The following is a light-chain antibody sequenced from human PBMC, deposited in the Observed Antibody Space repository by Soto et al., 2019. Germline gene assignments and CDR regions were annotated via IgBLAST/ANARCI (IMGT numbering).Light chain of an antibody. Sequence: QSALTQPASVSGSPGQSITISCTGTSSDVGAYNYVSWYQQHPGKAPKLMIHDVSKRPSGVSNRFSGSKSGNTASLTISGLQAEDEADYYCSSYTSSSTYVFGTGTKLTVL. CDR3: SSYTSSSTYV. CDR2: DVS. V-gene: IGLV2-14*01. J-gene: IGLJ1*01. CDR1: SSDVGAYNY.